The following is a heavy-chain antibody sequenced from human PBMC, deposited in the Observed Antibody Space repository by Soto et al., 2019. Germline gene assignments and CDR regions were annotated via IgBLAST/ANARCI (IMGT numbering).Heavy chain of an antibody. Sequence: QVPLVQSGAEVKKPGSSAKVSCTASGGTFITFAISWVRQAPGQGLEWIGGIIPMFGTTHYAQKFQDRVTITADESTRTVYMEMTSLRSEDTAMYYCARFSPPRGYYAFWGQGSLVTVSS. V-gene: IGHV1-69*01. CDR3: ARFSPPRGYYAF. CDR1: GGTFITFA. CDR2: IIPMFGTT. D-gene: IGHD3-22*01. J-gene: IGHJ4*02.